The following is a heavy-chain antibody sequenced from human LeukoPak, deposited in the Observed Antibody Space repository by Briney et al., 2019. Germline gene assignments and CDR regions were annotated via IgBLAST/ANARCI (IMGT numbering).Heavy chain of an antibody. Sequence: SETLSLTCTVSGGSISSYYWSWIRQPPGEGLEWIGYIYYSGSTNYNPSLKSRVTISVDTSKNQFSLKLSSVTAADTAVYYCARDFSIVVPAAIDYYYYMDVWGKGTTVTVSS. J-gene: IGHJ6*03. CDR2: IYYSGST. V-gene: IGHV4-59*12. D-gene: IGHD2-2*01. CDR3: ARDFSIVVPAAIDYYYYMDV. CDR1: GGSISSYY.